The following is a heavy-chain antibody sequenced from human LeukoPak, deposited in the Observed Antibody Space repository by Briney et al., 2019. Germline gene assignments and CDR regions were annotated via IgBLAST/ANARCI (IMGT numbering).Heavy chain of an antibody. CDR2: IYYSGST. CDR1: GGSISSSSYY. V-gene: IGHV4-39*07. D-gene: IGHD3-3*01. J-gene: IGHJ4*02. CDR3: ARGDGDYYDFWSGYHYFDY. Sequence: SETLSLTCTVSGGSISSSSYYWGWIRQPPGKGLEWIGSIYYSGSTYYNPSLKSRVTISVDTSKNQFSLKLSSVTAADTAVYYCARGDGDYYDFWSGYHYFDYWGRGTLVTVSS.